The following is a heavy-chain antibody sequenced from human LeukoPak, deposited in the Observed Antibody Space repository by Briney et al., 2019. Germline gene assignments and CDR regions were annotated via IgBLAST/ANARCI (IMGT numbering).Heavy chain of an antibody. CDR1: GYTLTELS. V-gene: IGHV1-24*01. CDR3: ATGAHWNYRRYFDY. CDR2: FDPEDGET. J-gene: IGHJ4*02. D-gene: IGHD1-7*01. Sequence: GASVKVSCKVSGYTLTELSMHWVRQAPGKGIEWMGGFDPEDGETIYAQKFQGRVTMTEDTSTDTAYMELSSLRSEDTAVYYCATGAHWNYRRYFDYWGQGTLVTVSS.